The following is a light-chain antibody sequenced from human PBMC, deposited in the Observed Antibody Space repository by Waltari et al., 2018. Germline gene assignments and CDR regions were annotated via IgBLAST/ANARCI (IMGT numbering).Light chain of an antibody. CDR2: DVS. V-gene: IGLV2-14*03. J-gene: IGLJ2*01. CDR1: SSDVGAYNT. Sequence: QSALTQPASVSGSPGQSITISCTGTSSDVGAYNTVSWYQQHPGKAPKLMIYDVSARPPGVSNRFSGSKSGNTASLTISGLQAEDEADYYCSSYTTSSTSIFGGGTKLTVL. CDR3: SSYTTSSTSI.